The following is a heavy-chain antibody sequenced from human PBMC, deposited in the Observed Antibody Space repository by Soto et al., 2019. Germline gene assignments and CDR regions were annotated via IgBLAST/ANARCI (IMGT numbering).Heavy chain of an antibody. J-gene: IGHJ6*03. V-gene: IGHV3-73*01. CDR2: IRSKANSYAT. CDR1: GFTFSGSA. Sequence: GGSLRLSCAASGFTFSGSAMHWVRQASGKGLEWVGRIRSKANSYATAYAASVKGRFTISRDDSKNTAYLQMNSLKTEDTAVYYCTRPFNGYDRHHYYYYYMDVWGKGTTVTVSS. D-gene: IGHD5-12*01. CDR3: TRPFNGYDRHHYYYYYMDV.